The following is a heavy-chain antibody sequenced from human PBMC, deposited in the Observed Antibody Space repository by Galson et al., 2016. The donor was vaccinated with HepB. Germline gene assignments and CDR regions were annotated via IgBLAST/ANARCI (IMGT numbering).Heavy chain of an antibody. D-gene: IGHD6-19*01. CDR1: EFTFSTYA. J-gene: IGHJ4*02. CDR3: ARGFRLGYTTGWLDF. Sequence: SLRLSCAASEFTFSTYAMHWVRQAPGKGLEWVAVIWSDGSETYYADAVKGRFTISRDNSKNTVFLEMSSLRDEDTALYYCARGFRLGYTTGWLDFWGQGTLVTVST. V-gene: IGHV3-33*01. CDR2: IWSDGSET.